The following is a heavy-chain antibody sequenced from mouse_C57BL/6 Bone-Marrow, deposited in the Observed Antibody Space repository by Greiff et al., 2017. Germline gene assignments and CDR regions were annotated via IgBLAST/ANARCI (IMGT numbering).Heavy chain of an antibody. CDR3: ARPFYYGYDVRFAY. V-gene: IGHV1-39*01. CDR2: INPNYGTT. D-gene: IGHD2-2*01. J-gene: IGHJ3*01. CDR1: GYSFTDYN. Sequence: VHVKQSGPELVKPGASVKISCKASGYSFTDYNMNWVKQSNGKSLEWIGVINPNYGTTSYNQKFKGKATLTVDQSSSTAYMQLNSLTSEDSAVYYCARPFYYGYDVRFAYWGQGTLVTVSA.